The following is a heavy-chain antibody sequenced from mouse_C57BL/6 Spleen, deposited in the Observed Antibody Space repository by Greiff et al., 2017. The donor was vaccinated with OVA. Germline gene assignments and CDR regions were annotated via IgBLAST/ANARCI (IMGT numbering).Heavy chain of an antibody. J-gene: IGHJ4*01. CDR3: ARRDENGYGYYAMDY. CDR1: GYTFTSYW. CDR2: IHPNSGST. V-gene: IGHV1-64*01. Sequence: QVQLQQPGAELVKPGASVKLSCKASGYTFTSYWMHWVKQRPGQGLEWIGMIHPNSGSTNYNEKFKSKATLTVDKSSSTAYMQLSSLTSEDSAVYYCARRDENGYGYYAMDYWVKEPQSPSPQ. D-gene: IGHD2-2*01.